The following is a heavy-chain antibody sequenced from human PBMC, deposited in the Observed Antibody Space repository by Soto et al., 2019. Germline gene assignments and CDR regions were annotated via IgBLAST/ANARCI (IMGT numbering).Heavy chain of an antibody. J-gene: IGHJ4*02. V-gene: IGHV3-48*02. CDR2: ITDSSDTV. CDR1: GFPLSNYN. D-gene: IGHD3-3*01. Sequence: GTLRLTCVASGFPLSNYNRNWVSQAPGKGLEWVSYITDSSDTVHYADSVRGRLTISRDNSGSSLYLQMNSLRDEKTPLYFGARDFGDGDYLEYWRRGSMGSGPS. CDR3: ARDFGDGDYLEY.